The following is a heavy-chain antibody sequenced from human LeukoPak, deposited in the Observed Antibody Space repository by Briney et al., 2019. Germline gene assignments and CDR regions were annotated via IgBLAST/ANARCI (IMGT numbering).Heavy chain of an antibody. J-gene: IGHJ4*02. CDR3: ARDVGGTLDY. CDR1: GFTFRSYW. V-gene: IGHV3-7*01. Sequence: GGSLRLSCAASGFTFRSYWMAWVRQAPGKGLEWVANIKEDESAKHQADSVKGRFTISRDNAQNSVYLQMSSLRGEDTAVYYCARDVGGTLDYWGQGTLVTVSS. CDR2: IKEDESAK.